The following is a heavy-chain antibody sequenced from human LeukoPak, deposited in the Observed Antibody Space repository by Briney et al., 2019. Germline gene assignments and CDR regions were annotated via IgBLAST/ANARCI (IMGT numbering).Heavy chain of an antibody. CDR1: GYSFTSYW. Sequence: GESLKISCKGSGYSFTSYWIGWVRQMPGKGLEWMGIIYPGDSGTRYSPSFQGQVTISADKSISTAYLHWSSLKASDTAMYYCARRGSSWYVAFDIWGQGTMVTVSS. J-gene: IGHJ3*02. D-gene: IGHD6-13*01. CDR2: IYPGDSGT. CDR3: ARRGSSWYVAFDI. V-gene: IGHV5-51*01.